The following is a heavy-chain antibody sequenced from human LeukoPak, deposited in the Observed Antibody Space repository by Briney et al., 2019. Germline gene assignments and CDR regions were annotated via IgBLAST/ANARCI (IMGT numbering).Heavy chain of an antibody. Sequence: SETLTLTCTVSGGSISSYYWSWIRQPPGKGLEWIGYIYYSGSTNYNPSLKSRVTISVDTSKNQFSLKLSSVTAADTAVYYCARDRDTAMVTSDWYFDLWGRGTLVTVSS. J-gene: IGHJ2*01. D-gene: IGHD5-18*01. V-gene: IGHV4-59*01. CDR3: ARDRDTAMVTSDWYFDL. CDR1: GGSISSYY. CDR2: IYYSGST.